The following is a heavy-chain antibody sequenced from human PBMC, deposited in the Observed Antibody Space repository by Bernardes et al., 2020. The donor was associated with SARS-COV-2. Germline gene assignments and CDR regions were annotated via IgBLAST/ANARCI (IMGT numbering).Heavy chain of an antibody. J-gene: IGHJ3*02. Sequence: SETLSLTCSVSGGSMSSYYWTWIRQPPGKGLEWIGYIYYSGSTKYNPSLKSRVTMSVDMSKNKFSLNLSSVTTADTAVYYCARIHPYTSGYRVDAFDIWGQGTKVTVSS. V-gene: IGHV4-59*01. CDR1: GGSMSSYY. D-gene: IGHD3-22*01. CDR3: ARIHPYTSGYRVDAFDI. CDR2: IYYSGST.